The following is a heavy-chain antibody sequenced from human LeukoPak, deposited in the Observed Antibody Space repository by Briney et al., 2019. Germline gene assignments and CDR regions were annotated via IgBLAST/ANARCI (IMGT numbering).Heavy chain of an antibody. CDR1: GFTFGDYA. D-gene: IGHD5-12*01. Sequence: GALRLSCTASGFTFGDYAMSWVRQAPGKGLEWVGFIRSKAYGGTTEYAASVKGRFTISRDDSKSIAYLQLNSLKTEDTAVYYCTRKLRSKYYFDYWGQGTLVTVSS. J-gene: IGHJ4*02. CDR2: IRSKAYGGTT. V-gene: IGHV3-49*04. CDR3: TRKLRSKYYFDY.